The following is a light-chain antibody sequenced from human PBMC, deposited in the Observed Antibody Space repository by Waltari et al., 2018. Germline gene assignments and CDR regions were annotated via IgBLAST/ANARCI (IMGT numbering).Light chain of an antibody. CDR3: ITKDSSLNAIV. CDR1: SPNLRGNY. Sequence: QSVLTQPPSVSAAPGEKVTISCSGSSPNLRGNYVSWFQQLPGTAPKLLIYENYKRPSGTPDRFAGSKSGTSGTLDITGLQTGDEADYYCITKDSSLNAIVFGGGTKLTVL. CDR2: ENY. V-gene: IGLV1-51*02. J-gene: IGLJ2*01.